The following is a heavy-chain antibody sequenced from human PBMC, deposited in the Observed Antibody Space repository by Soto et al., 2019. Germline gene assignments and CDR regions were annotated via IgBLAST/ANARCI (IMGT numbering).Heavy chain of an antibody. V-gene: IGHV4-4*02. CDR2: IYHSGST. D-gene: IGHD2-2*01. CDR3: ARQEFGCSSTSCYPAMHGLDV. Sequence: PSETLSLTCAVSGGSISSSNWWSWVRQPPGKGLEWIGEIYHSGSTNYNPSLKSRVTISVDKSKNQFSLKLSSVTAADTAVYYCARQEFGCSSTSCYPAMHGLDVWGQGTTVTVSS. CDR1: GGSISSSNW. J-gene: IGHJ6*02.